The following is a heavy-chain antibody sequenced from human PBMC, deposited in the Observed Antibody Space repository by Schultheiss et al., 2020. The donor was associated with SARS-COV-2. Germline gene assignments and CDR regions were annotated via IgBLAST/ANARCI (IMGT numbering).Heavy chain of an antibody. V-gene: IGHV5-51*01. Sequence: GESLKISCKGSGYSFTSYWIGWVRQMPGKGLEWMGIIYPGDSDTRYSPSFQGKVTISADKSISTAYLQWSSLKASDTAMYYCARQLGYSGYGYYYYYYMDVWGKGATVTVSS. J-gene: IGHJ6*03. CDR3: ARQLGYSGYGYYYYYYMDV. CDR2: IYPGDSDT. CDR1: GYSFTSYW. D-gene: IGHD5-12*01.